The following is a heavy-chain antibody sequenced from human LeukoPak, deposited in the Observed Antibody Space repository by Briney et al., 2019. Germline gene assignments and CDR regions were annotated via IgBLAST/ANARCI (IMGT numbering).Heavy chain of an antibody. J-gene: IGHJ6*03. D-gene: IGHD4-17*01. Sequence: ASVKVSCKASGYTFTSYGISWVRQAPGQGLEWMGWISAYNGNTNYAQKLQGRVTITTDTSTSTAYMELRSLRSDDTAVYYCARDGHYGDHYYYYYYMDVWGKGTTVTVSS. CDR1: GYTFTSYG. V-gene: IGHV1-18*01. CDR2: ISAYNGNT. CDR3: ARDGHYGDHYYYYYYMDV.